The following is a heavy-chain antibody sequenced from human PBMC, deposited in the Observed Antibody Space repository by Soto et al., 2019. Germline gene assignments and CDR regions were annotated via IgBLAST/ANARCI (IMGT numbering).Heavy chain of an antibody. V-gene: IGHV3-23*01. J-gene: IGHJ4*02. D-gene: IGHD5-12*01. CDR3: AKGRIVATILGEYYFDY. CDR1: GFTFSSYA. CDR2: ISGSGGST. Sequence: PGGSLRLSCAASGFTFSSYAMSWVRQAPGKGLEWVSAISGSGGSTYYADSVKGRFTISRDNSKNTLYLQMNSLRAEDTAVYYCAKGRIVATILGEYYFDYWGQVTLVTVSS.